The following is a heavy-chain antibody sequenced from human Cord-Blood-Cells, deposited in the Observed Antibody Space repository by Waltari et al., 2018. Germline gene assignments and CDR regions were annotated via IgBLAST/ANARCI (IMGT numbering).Heavy chain of an antibody. V-gene: IGHV3-30*04. CDR2: ISYDGSNK. CDR1: GCTFSSFG. CDR3: ARDRSYDYFDY. Sequence: QVQLVESGGGVVQPGRSLRLTCAAPGCTFSSFGKYWVRQAPGKGLVWVVVISYDGSNKYYAYSGKGRFNISRDNSKNTLYLQMNSLRAEDTAVYYCARDRSYDYFDYWGQGTLVTVSS. J-gene: IGHJ4*02. D-gene: IGHD1-26*01.